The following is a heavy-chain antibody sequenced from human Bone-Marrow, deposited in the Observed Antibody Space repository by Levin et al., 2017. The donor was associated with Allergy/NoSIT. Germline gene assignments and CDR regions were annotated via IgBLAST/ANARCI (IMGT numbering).Heavy chain of an antibody. CDR3: ARLIQKGIAVAGNYFDY. Sequence: PSETLSLTCTVSGGSISSSSYYWGWIRQPPGKGLEWIGSIYYSGSTYYNPSLKSRVTISVDTSKNQFSLKLSSVTAADTAVYYCARLIQKGIAVAGNYFDYWGQGTLVTVSS. J-gene: IGHJ4*02. CDR2: IYYSGST. V-gene: IGHV4-39*01. CDR1: GGSISSSSYY. D-gene: IGHD6-19*01.